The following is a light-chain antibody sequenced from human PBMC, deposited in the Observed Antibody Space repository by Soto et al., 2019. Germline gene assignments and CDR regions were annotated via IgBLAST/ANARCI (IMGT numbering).Light chain of an antibody. CDR2: KAS. J-gene: IGKJ1*01. CDR1: QSISSW. V-gene: IGKV1-5*03. Sequence: DIQMTQSPSTLSASVGDRVTITCRASQSISSWLAWYQQKPGKAPKLLIYKASNLESGVPSRFSGSGSGTEFTITISSLQPDDLATYYCQQYNSYWTFGQGTKVEIK. CDR3: QQYNSYWT.